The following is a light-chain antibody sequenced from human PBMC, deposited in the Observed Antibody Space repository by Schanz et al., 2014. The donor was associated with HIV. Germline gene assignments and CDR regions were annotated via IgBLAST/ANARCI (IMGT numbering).Light chain of an antibody. CDR1: TTDVGAYKY. Sequence: QSALTQPPSASGSPGQSVTVSCTGDTTDVGAYKYVPWYQQHPGKAPKLIIYEDTKRSSAVPDRFSGSRSGDTASLTVSGLQAEDEADYFCSAYGGGKNLIFGGGTKVTVL. CDR2: EDT. CDR3: SAYGGGKNLI. V-gene: IGLV2-8*01. J-gene: IGLJ2*01.